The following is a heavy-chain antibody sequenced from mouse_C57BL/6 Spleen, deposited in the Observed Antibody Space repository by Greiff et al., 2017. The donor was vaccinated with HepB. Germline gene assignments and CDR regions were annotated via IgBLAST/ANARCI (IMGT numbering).Heavy chain of an antibody. CDR3: ARGYYYGSSYGFAY. CDR1: GYSFTSYY. J-gene: IGHJ3*01. Sequence: QVQLKQSGPELVKPGASVKISCKASGYSFTSYYIHWVKQRPGQGLEWIGWIYPGSGNTKYNEKFKGKATLTADTSSSTAYMQLSSLTSEDSAVYYGARGYYYGSSYGFAYWGQGTLVTVSA. CDR2: IYPGSGNT. V-gene: IGHV1-66*01. D-gene: IGHD1-1*01.